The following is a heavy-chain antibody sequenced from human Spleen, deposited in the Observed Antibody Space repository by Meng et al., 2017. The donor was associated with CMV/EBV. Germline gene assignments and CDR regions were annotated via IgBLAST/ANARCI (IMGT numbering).Heavy chain of an antibody. CDR1: SVSSNSAA. CDR2: TYYRSKWYN. D-gene: IGHD2-15*01. V-gene: IGHV6-1*01. CDR3: AREPVRIKWWCRFDY. Sequence: SVSSNSAAWNWIRQSPSRGLEWLGRTYYRSKWYNDYAVSVKSRITINPDTSKNQFSLQLNSVTPEDTAVYYCAREPVRIKWWCRFDYWGQGTLVTVSS. J-gene: IGHJ4*02.